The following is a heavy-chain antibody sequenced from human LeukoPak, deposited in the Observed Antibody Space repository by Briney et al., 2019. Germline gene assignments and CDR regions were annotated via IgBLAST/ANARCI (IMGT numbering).Heavy chain of an antibody. CDR2: IIPILGIA. Sequence: SVKVSCKASGGTFSSYAISWVRQAPGQGLEWMGRIIPILGIANYAQKSQGRVTITADKSTSTAYMELSSLRSEDTAVYYCSGSPSPPIGLDYGMDVWGQGTTVTVSS. V-gene: IGHV1-69*04. CDR3: SGSPSPPIGLDYGMDV. D-gene: IGHD3/OR15-3a*01. CDR1: GGTFSSYA. J-gene: IGHJ6*02.